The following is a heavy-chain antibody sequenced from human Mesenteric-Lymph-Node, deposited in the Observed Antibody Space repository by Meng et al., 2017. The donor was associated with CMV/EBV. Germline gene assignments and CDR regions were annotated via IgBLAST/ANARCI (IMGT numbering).Heavy chain of an antibody. J-gene: IGHJ6*02. D-gene: IGHD1-26*01. CDR3: ARDFLGGRVYYGMDV. Sequence: GESLKISCAASGFTFSSYEMNWVRQAPGKGLEWVSYISSSGSTIYYADSVKGRFTISRDNAKNSLYLQMNNLRAEDTAVYYCARDFLGGRVYYGMDVWGQGTTVTVSS. CDR1: GFTFSSYE. V-gene: IGHV3-48*03. CDR2: ISSSGSTI.